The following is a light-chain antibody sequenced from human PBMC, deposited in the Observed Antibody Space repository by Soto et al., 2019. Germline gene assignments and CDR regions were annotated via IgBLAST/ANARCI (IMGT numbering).Light chain of an antibody. Sequence: QFVLTQPASVSGSPGQSITISWTGTSSDVGGYNYVSWYQQHPGKAPKLMIYDVSNRPSGVSNRFSGSKSGNTASLTISGLQAEDEADYYCSSYTSSSTPHVVFGGGTKLTVL. CDR1: SSDVGGYNY. J-gene: IGLJ2*01. CDR2: DVS. CDR3: SSYTSSSTPHVV. V-gene: IGLV2-14*01.